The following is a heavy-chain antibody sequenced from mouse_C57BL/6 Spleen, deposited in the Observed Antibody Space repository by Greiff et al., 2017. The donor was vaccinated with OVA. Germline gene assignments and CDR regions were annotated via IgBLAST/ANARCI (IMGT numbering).Heavy chain of an antibody. CDR1: GFNIKDYY. J-gene: IGHJ4*01. Sequence: VQLKQSGAELVRPGASVKLSCTASGFNIKDYYMHWVKQRPEQGLEWIGRIDPEDGDTEYAPKFQGKATMTADTSSNTASLQLSSLTSEDTAVYYCTRQLRLRNAMDYWGQGTSVTVSS. V-gene: IGHV14-1*01. CDR2: IDPEDGDT. D-gene: IGHD3-2*02. CDR3: TRQLRLRNAMDY.